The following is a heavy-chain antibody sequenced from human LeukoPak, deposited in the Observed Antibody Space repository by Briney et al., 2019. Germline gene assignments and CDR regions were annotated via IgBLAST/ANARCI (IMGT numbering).Heavy chain of an antibody. CDR1: GGSISSSSYY. CDR3: ARLGESYNYMDV. V-gene: IGHV4-39*01. Sequence: SETLSLTCTVSGGSISSSSYYWGWIRQPPGKGLEWIGSIYYSGSTYYNPSLKSRVTISVDTSKSQFSLKLSSVTAADTAVYYCARLGESYNYMDVWGKGTTVTVSS. CDR2: IYYSGST. J-gene: IGHJ6*03.